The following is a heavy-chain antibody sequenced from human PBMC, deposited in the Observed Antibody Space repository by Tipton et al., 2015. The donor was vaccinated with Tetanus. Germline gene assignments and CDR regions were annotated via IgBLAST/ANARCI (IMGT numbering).Heavy chain of an antibody. J-gene: IGHJ4*02. D-gene: IGHD6-13*01. CDR2: IFYSGSP. V-gene: IGHV4-39*01. CDR1: GGSISSIS. Sequence: GLVKPSETLSVTCTVSGGSISSISWIRQPPGKGLEWIGNIFYSGSPSYNPSLKSRVPISVDTSRNQFSLKLRFVTAADTAIYYCAKHGDNSRNYYFDYWGQGALVTVSS. CDR3: AKHGDNSRNYYFDY.